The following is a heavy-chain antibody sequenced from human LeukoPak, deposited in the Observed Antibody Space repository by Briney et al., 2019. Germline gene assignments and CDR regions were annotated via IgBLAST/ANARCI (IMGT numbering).Heavy chain of an antibody. CDR2: INHSGST. J-gene: IGHJ4*02. D-gene: IGHD3-10*01. V-gene: IGHV4-34*01. CDR1: GGSFSGYY. Sequence: SETLSLTGAVYGGSFSGYYWSWIRQPPGKGLEWIGEINHSGSTNYNPSLKSRVTISVDTSKNQFSLKLSSVTAADTAVYYCARAPYYYGHFDYWGQGTLVTVSS. CDR3: ARAPYYYGHFDY.